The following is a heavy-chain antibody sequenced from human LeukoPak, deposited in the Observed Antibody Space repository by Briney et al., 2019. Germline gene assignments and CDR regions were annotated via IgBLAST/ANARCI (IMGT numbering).Heavy chain of an antibody. CDR1: GFTFSSYS. CDR2: IWYDGSNK. D-gene: IGHD2-2*01. Sequence: GGSLRLSCAASGFTFSSYSMNWVRQAPGKGLEWVAVIWYDGSNKYYADSVKGRFTISRDNSKNTLYLQMNSLRAEDTAVYYCARKGCSSTSCYPPYYYYGMDVWGQGTTVTVSS. V-gene: IGHV3-33*08. J-gene: IGHJ6*02. CDR3: ARKGCSSTSCYPPYYYYGMDV.